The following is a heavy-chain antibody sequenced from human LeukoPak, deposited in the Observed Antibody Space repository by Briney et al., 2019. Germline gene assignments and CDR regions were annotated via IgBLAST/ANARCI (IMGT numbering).Heavy chain of an antibody. V-gene: IGHV1-2*02. D-gene: IGHD6-13*01. CDR1: GYTFTGYY. Sequence: ASVKVSCKASGYTFTGYYMHWVRRALGQGLEWMGWIDPNSGGTNYAQKFQGRVTMTRDTSISTAYMELSRLRSDDTAVYYCARGGSSLYYYYGMDVWGQGTTVTVSS. CDR3: ARGGSSLYYYYGMDV. J-gene: IGHJ6*02. CDR2: IDPNSGGT.